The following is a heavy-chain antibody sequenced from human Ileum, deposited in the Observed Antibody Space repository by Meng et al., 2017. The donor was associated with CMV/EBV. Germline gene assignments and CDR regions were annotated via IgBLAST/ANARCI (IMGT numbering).Heavy chain of an antibody. V-gene: IGHV3-48*04. CDR3: AKGKSYFFEY. CDR2: ISGGGLPK. D-gene: IGHD3-10*01. Sequence: GGSLRLSCAASGFTFSNFHMNWVRQAPGKGLEWVAYISGGGLPKYYADSMKGRITISRDNAKNSLYLQIDNVGGDDTAVYYCAKGKSYFFEYWGPGALVTVSS. CDR1: GFTFSNFH. J-gene: IGHJ4*02.